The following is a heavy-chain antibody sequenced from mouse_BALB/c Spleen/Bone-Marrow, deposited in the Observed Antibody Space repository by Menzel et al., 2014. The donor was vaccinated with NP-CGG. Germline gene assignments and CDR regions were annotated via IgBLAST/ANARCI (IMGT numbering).Heavy chain of an antibody. J-gene: IGHJ2*01. CDR1: GFNIKDTY. D-gene: IGHD2-14*01. V-gene: IGHV14-3*02. CDR2: IDHANGNT. Sequence: EVQLVESGAGLVQPGASVKFSCTASGFNIKDTYMHWVKQRPEQGLEWIGRIDHANGNTNYDPKVQGRATISADTSSNTAYLQLRRLTSEDTAVYYCARYRIGAYGDYWGQGTTLTVSS. CDR3: ARYRIGAYGDY.